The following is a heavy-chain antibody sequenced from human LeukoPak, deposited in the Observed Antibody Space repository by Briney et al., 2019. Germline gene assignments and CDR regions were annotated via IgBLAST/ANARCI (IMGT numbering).Heavy chain of an antibody. J-gene: IGHJ3*01. V-gene: IGHV3-23*01. D-gene: IGHD3-10*01. Sequence: GGSLRLSCTASGFTFTTYAMSWVRQAPGKGLEWVSASGGGGAYTNYADSVRGRFTISRADSKNTLYLQMNSLRAEDTALYYCAKVSNYYGPGRHDTFDVWGQGTMLTVSS. CDR1: GFTFTTYA. CDR3: AKVSNYYGPGRHDTFDV. CDR2: SGGGGAYT.